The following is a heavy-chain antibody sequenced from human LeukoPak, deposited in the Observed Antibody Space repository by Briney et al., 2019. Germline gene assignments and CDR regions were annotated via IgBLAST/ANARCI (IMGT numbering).Heavy chain of an antibody. CDR2: IIPIFGTA. CDR1: GGTFSSYA. Sequence: SVKVSCKASGGTFSSYAISWVRQAPGQGLEWMGGIIPIFGTANYAQKFQGRVTITADESTSTAYMELSSLRPEDTAVYYCARQGYYDSSGLFDYWGQGTLVTVSS. D-gene: IGHD3-22*01. V-gene: IGHV1-69*01. J-gene: IGHJ4*02. CDR3: ARQGYYDSSGLFDY.